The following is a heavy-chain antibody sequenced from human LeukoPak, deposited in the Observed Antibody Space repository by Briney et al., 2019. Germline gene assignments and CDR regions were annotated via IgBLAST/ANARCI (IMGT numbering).Heavy chain of an antibody. D-gene: IGHD3-16*01. Sequence: ASVKVSCKASGYTFTGYYMHWVRQAPGQGLEWMGWINPNSGGTNYAQKFQGRVTMTRDTSISTAYMELSRLRSDDTAVYHCARGSAVGDDFYYYGMDVWGQGTTVTVSS. CDR3: ARGSAVGDDFYYYGMDV. J-gene: IGHJ6*02. CDR1: GYTFTGYY. CDR2: INPNSGGT. V-gene: IGHV1-2*02.